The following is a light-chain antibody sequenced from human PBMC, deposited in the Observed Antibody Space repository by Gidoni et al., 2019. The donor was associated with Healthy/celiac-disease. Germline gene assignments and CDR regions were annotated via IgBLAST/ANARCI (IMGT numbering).Light chain of an antibody. CDR1: QRISSW. CDR2: KAS. Sequence: DIQMTQSPSTLSASVGDRVTITCRASQRISSWLAWYQQKPGKATKHLIYKASSLESGVPSRFSGSGSGTEFTLTISSLQPDDFATYYCQQYNSYSGTFGQGTKLEIK. V-gene: IGKV1-5*03. CDR3: QQYNSYSGT. J-gene: IGKJ2*01.